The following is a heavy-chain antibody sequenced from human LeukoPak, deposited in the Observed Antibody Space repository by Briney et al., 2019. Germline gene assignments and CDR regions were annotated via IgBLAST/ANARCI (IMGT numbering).Heavy chain of an antibody. CDR2: INHSGST. CDR3: ASLPIAAHSMYYYFDY. Sequence: KTSETLSLTCAVYGESFSGYYWSWIRQPPGKGLEWIGEINHSGSTNYNPSLKSRVTISVDTSKNQFSLKLSSVTAADTAVYYCASLPIAAHSMYYYFDYWGQGTLVTVSS. D-gene: IGHD6-13*01. CDR1: GESFSGYY. V-gene: IGHV4-34*01. J-gene: IGHJ4*02.